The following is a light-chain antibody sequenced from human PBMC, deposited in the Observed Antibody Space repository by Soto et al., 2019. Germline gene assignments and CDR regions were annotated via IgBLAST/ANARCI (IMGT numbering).Light chain of an antibody. J-gene: IGKJ4*01. CDR1: QSVGSY. CDR2: DAS. CDR3: QQRSDWAST. V-gene: IGKV3-11*01. Sequence: ELVWTQSPATLYFSPGDRATLYCRASQSVGSYLCWYQQRPGQAPSLLIYDASNRATGIPARVSGSRSGTDFTRTISSLEPEDLAVYYCQQRSDWASTFGEGNKVEIK.